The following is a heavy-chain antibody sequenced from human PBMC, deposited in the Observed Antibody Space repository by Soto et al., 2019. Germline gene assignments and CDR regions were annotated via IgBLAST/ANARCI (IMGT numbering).Heavy chain of an antibody. CDR1: GFTFSSYG. D-gene: IGHD3-10*01. CDR2: ISYDGSNK. V-gene: IGHV3-30*18. CDR3: AKEGRSGSYYYNYFDY. Sequence: GGSLRLSCAASGFTFSSYGMHWVRQAPGKGLEWVAVISYDGSNKYYADSVKGRFTISRDNSKNTLYLQMNGLRAEDTAVYYCAKEGRSGSYYYNYFDYWGQGTLVTVSS. J-gene: IGHJ4*02.